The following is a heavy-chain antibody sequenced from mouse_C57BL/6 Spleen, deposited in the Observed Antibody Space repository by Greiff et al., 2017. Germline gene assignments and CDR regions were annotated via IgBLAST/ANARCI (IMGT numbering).Heavy chain of an antibody. V-gene: IGHV1-64*01. J-gene: IGHJ4*01. D-gene: IGHD2-4*01. CDR3: ARGDGRLRQAMDY. CDR2: IHPNSGST. CDR1: GYTFTSYW. Sequence: QVQLQQPGAELVKPGASVKLSCKASGYTFTSYWMHWVKQRPGQGLEWIGMIHPNSGSTNYNEKFKSKATLTVDKSSSTAYMQLSSLTSEDSAVYYCARGDGRLRQAMDYWGQGTSVTVSS.